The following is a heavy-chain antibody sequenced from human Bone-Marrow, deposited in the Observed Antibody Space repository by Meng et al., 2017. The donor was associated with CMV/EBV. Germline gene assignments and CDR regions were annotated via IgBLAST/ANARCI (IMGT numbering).Heavy chain of an antibody. D-gene: IGHD5-12*01. CDR3: ARATSHIVAIYYFDY. J-gene: IGHJ4*02. CDR2: IKQDGYEK. Sequence: GGSLRLSCAASGFTFSSYGMHWVRQAPGKGLEWVANIKQDGYEKYSVDSVRGRFTISRDNAKNSLYLQMNSLRAEDTAVYYCARATSHIVAIYYFDYWGQGTLVTVSS. CDR1: GFTFSSYG. V-gene: IGHV3-7*01.